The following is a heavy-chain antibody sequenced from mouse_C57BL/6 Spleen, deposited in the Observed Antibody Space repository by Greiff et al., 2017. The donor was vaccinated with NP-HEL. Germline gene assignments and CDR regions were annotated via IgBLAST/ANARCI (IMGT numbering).Heavy chain of an antibody. CDR3: ARGNFYDYDDFDY. CDR2: FHPYNDDT. J-gene: IGHJ2*01. CDR1: GYTFTTYP. Sequence: VKVVESGAELVKPGASVKMSCKASGYTFTTYPIEWMKQNHGKSLEWIGNFHPYNDDTKYNEKFKGKATLTVEKSSSTVYLELSRLTSDDSAVYYCARGNFYDYDDFDYWGQGTTLTVSS. D-gene: IGHD2-4*01. V-gene: IGHV1-47*01.